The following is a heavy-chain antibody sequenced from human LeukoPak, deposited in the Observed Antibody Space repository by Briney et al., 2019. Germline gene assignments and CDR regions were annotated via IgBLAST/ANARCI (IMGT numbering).Heavy chain of an antibody. Sequence: GGSLRLSCAASGFTVSSNYMSWVRQAPGKGLEWVSVIYSGGSTYYVDSVKGRFTISRDNSKNTLYLQMNSLRAEDTAVYYCARAKTLTQYGSGIPEVYYFDYWGQGTLVTVSS. CDR1: GFTVSSNY. J-gene: IGHJ4*02. D-gene: IGHD3-10*01. CDR3: ARAKTLTQYGSGIPEVYYFDY. CDR2: IYSGGST. V-gene: IGHV3-66*01.